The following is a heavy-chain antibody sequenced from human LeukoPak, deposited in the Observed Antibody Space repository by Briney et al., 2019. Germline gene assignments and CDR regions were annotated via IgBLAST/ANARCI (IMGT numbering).Heavy chain of an antibody. D-gene: IGHD2-2*01. CDR1: GGSISSGGYY. J-gene: IGHJ4*02. V-gene: IGHV4-31*03. CDR2: IYYSGST. Sequence: SETLSLTCTVSGGSISSGGYYWSWIRQHPGKGLEWNGYIYYSGSTYYNPSLKSRVTISVDTSKKQFSLKLSAVTVADTAVYYCAGVVVPAALYYWGQGTLVTVSS. CDR3: AGVVVPAALYY.